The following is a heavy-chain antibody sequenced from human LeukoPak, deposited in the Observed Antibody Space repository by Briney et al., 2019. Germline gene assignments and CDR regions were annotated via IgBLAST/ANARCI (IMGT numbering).Heavy chain of an antibody. CDR1: AFTFSNYS. V-gene: IGHV3-48*02. CDR2: ISSSSSII. D-gene: IGHD6-19*01. CDR3: AKDQSAVAEYYYYGMDV. Sequence: GGSLRLSCAASAFTFSNYSMSWVRQAPGKGLEWVSYISSSSSIIYYADSLKGRFTISRDNAKKSLYLQMTSLRDEDTAVYYCAKDQSAVAEYYYYGMDVWGQGTTVTVSS. J-gene: IGHJ6*02.